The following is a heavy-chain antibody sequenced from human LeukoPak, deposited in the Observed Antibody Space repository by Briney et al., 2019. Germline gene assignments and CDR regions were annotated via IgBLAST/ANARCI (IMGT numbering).Heavy chain of an antibody. J-gene: IGHJ6*02. V-gene: IGHV3-53*01. Sequence: GGSLRLSCAASGFTFNSYAMYWVRQAPGKGLEWVSVIFSGGTTYYADSVKGRFTISRDNSKNTLYLQMNSLRAEDTAVYYCAREGNYYDMDVWGQGTTVTVSS. CDR2: IFSGGTT. CDR1: GFTFNSYA. CDR3: AREGNYYDMDV.